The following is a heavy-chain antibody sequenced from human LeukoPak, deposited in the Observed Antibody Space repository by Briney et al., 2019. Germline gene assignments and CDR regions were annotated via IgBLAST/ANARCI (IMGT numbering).Heavy chain of an antibody. Sequence: SETLSLTCTVSGESISGFYWTWIRQPPGKGLEWIGYIYYSGSTNYNPSLKSRVTISVDTSKNQFSLKLSSVSAADTAVYYCARRGPPRTLLRGVKSGWFDPWGQGTLVTVSS. J-gene: IGHJ5*02. CDR1: GESISGFY. D-gene: IGHD3-10*01. CDR2: IYYSGST. V-gene: IGHV4-59*12. CDR3: ARRGPPRTLLRGVKSGWFDP.